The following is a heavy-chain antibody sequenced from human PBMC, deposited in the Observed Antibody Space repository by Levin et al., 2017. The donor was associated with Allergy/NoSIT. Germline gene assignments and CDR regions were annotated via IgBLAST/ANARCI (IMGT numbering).Heavy chain of an antibody. Sequence: GESLKISCAASGITFSDYWMHWVRQVPGKGLVWVSGINHDGSGTSYADSVKGRFTISRDNAKNTLYLQMNSLGAEDTAVYYCNSGYDTRSGWGQGTLVTVSS. CDR2: INHDGSGT. D-gene: IGHD5-12*01. CDR1: GITFSDYW. V-gene: IGHV3-74*01. J-gene: IGHJ4*02. CDR3: NSGYDTRSG.